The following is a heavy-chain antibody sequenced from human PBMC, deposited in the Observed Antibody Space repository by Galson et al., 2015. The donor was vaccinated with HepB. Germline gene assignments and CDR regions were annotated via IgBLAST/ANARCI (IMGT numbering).Heavy chain of an antibody. V-gene: IGHV3-43*01. Sequence: SLRLSCAASGFTFDDYTMHWVRQAPGKGLEWVSLISWDGVTTYYADSVKGRFTVSRDNSKHSLFLQMNSLRTQDTALCYCVKDLTYYYGSGISRAYGLDVWGQGTPVTVAS. CDR2: ISWDGVTT. CDR1: GFTFDDYT. CDR3: VKDLTYYYGSGISRAYGLDV. D-gene: IGHD3-10*01. J-gene: IGHJ6*02.